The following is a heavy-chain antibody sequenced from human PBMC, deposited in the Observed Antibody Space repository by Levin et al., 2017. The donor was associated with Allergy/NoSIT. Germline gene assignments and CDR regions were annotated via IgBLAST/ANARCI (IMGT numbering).Heavy chain of an antibody. Sequence: SCAASGFTFTTYWMTWVRQAPGKGLEWVANIERDGSETYYVDSVKGRFTISRDNGKNSVYLQMNSLRVDDTAVYYCAREEGWGYHFGMDVWGQGTTVTVSS. CDR2: IERDGSET. CDR3: AREEGWGYHFGMDV. CDR1: GFTFTTYW. D-gene: IGHD6-19*01. V-gene: IGHV3-7*01. J-gene: IGHJ6*02.